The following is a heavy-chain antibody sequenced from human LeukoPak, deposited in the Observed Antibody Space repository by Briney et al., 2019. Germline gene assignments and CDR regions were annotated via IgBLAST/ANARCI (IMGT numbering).Heavy chain of an antibody. CDR2: ISPNSGGT. D-gene: IGHD4-23*01. V-gene: IGHV1-2*02. CDR3: ARHPGKVTNDWYFDL. Sequence: ASVNVSCKASGYTFTGYYMHWVRQAPGQGLEWMGWISPNSGGTNYAQKFQGRVTMTRDTSITTAYMELSRLSSDDTAVYYCARHPGKVTNDWYFDLLGRGTLVTVSS. J-gene: IGHJ2*01. CDR1: GYTFTGYY.